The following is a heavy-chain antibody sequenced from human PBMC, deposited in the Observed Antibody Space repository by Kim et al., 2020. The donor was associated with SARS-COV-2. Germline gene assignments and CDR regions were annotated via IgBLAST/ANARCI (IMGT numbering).Heavy chain of an antibody. Sequence: SVKVSCKASGGTFSSYAISWVRQAPGQGLEWMGGIIPIFGTANYAQKFQGRVTITADESTSTAYMELSSLRSEDTAVYYCARDRSRYCTNGVCYYYGMDVWGQGTTVTVSS. CDR1: GGTFSSYA. D-gene: IGHD2-8*01. CDR3: ARDRSRYCTNGVCYYYGMDV. CDR2: IIPIFGTA. J-gene: IGHJ6*02. V-gene: IGHV1-69*13.